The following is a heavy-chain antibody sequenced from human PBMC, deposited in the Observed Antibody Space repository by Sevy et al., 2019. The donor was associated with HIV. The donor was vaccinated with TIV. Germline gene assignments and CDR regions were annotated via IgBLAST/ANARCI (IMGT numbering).Heavy chain of an antibody. V-gene: IGHV4-39*01. Sequence: SETLSLTCTVSGDSIRSSVHFWAWIRQPPGKGLQWLGSIHHRGDSYYNPSLRSRVTISVDTSKNQVSLNLNSMTAADTAVYFCARHCLRYFDNTGYGEAFDIWGQGSLVTVSS. CDR1: GDSIRSSVHF. D-gene: IGHD3-22*01. CDR3: ARHCLRYFDNTGYGEAFDI. J-gene: IGHJ3*02. CDR2: IHHRGDS.